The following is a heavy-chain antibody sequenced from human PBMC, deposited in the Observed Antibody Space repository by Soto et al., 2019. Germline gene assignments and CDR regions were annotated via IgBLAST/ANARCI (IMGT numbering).Heavy chain of an antibody. CDR3: GRDHCDFWTGYANSPQGLDP. D-gene: IGHD3-3*01. J-gene: IGHJ5*02. CDR2: IHAGNGDT. V-gene: IGHV1-3*01. Sequence: QVQLVQSGAEVKKPGASVKGSCKASGYTFISYAMNWLRQAPGQRLEWMGWIHAGNGDTKYSQKCESGVTISRDTIARTAYKELRRRTPEDTAVVYCGRDHCDFWTGYANSPQGLDPWGQGTLVTVSS. CDR1: GYTFISYA.